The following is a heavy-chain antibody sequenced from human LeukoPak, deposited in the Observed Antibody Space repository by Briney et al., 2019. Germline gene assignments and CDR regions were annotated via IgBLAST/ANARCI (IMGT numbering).Heavy chain of an antibody. V-gene: IGHV3-53*01. CDR3: ARDRNGDGEFDY. CDR1: GFTFSSNY. J-gene: IGHJ4*02. Sequence: PGGSLRLSCAASGFTFSSNYMSWVRQAPGKGLEWVSVIYSGGSTYYADSVKGRFTISRGNSKNTLYLQMNSLRAEDTAVYYCARDRNGDGEFDYWGQGTLVTVSS. D-gene: IGHD4-17*01. CDR2: IYSGGST.